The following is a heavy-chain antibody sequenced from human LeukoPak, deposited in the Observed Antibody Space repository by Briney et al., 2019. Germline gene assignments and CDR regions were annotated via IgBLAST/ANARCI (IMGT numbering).Heavy chain of an antibody. CDR1: GLTISNRD. D-gene: IGHD1-26*01. V-gene: IGHV3-11*03. J-gene: IGHJ4*02. CDR3: ATLDIVGATDDY. CDR2: ISSSSSYT. Sequence: GGSLRLSCAASGLTISNRDMNGVRQAPGKGLEWVSYISSSSSYTNYADSVKGRFTISRDNAKNSLYLQMNSLRAEDTAVYYCATLDIVGATDDYWGQGTLVTVSS.